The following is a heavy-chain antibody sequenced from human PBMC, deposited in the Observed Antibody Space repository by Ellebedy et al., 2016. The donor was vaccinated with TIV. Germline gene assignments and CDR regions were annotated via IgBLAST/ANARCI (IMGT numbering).Heavy chain of an antibody. CDR1: GFTFSIYA. CDR3: AKLGVVIRGDY. D-gene: IGHD3-10*01. CDR2: TSYNGSHR. Sequence: PGGSLRLSCAASGFTFSIYAMHWVRQAPGRGLEWLAVTSYNGSHRYYADSVRSRFTISRDNSKNTVYLHMNSLRAEDTAVYYCAKLGVVIRGDYWGQGALVTVSS. V-gene: IGHV3-30-3*02. J-gene: IGHJ4*02.